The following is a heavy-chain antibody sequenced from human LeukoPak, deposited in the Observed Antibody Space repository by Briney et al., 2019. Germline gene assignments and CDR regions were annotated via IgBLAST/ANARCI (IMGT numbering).Heavy chain of an antibody. D-gene: IGHD3-10*01. J-gene: IGHJ4*02. Sequence: GRSLRLSCAASGFTFDDYAMHWVRQAPGKGLEWVSGISWNSGSIGYADSVKGRFTISRDNAKNSLYLQMNSLRAEDTALYYCAKDTDYYGSGRESSYFDYWGQGTLVTVSS. CDR1: GFTFDDYA. V-gene: IGHV3-9*01. CDR2: ISWNSGSI. CDR3: AKDTDYYGSGRESSYFDY.